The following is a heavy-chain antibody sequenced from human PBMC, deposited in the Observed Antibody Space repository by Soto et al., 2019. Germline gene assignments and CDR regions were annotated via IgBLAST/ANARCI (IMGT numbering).Heavy chain of an antibody. V-gene: IGHV5-51*01. Sequence: GESLKISCKGSGYSFTSYWIGWVRQMPGKGLEWMGIIYPGDSDTRYSPSFQGQVTISADKSTSTAYMELSSLRSEDTAMYYCATNYGSGYRAFDFWGQGALVTVSS. CDR2: IYPGDSDT. D-gene: IGHD3-10*01. J-gene: IGHJ4*02. CDR1: GYSFTSYW. CDR3: ATNYGSGYRAFDF.